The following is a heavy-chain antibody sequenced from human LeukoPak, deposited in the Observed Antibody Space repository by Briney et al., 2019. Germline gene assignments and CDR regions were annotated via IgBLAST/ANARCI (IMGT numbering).Heavy chain of an antibody. CDR1: GFTFSSYG. CDR2: IWYDGSNK. Sequence: GESLKISCAASGFTFSSYGMHWVRQAPGKGLEWVAVIWYDGSNKYYADSVKGRFTISRDNSKNTLYLQMNSLRAEDTAVYYCARDPSRPYSSSWLDYWGQGTLVTVSS. V-gene: IGHV3-33*01. J-gene: IGHJ4*02. D-gene: IGHD6-13*01. CDR3: ARDPSRPYSSSWLDY.